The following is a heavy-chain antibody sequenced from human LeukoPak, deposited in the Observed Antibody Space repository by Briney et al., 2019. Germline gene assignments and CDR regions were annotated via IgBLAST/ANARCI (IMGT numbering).Heavy chain of an antibody. V-gene: IGHV1-69*04. CDR3: ARALSGKYYDSSEPGY. D-gene: IGHD3-22*01. CDR1: GGTFTSYA. J-gene: IGHJ4*02. CDR2: IIPILGIA. Sequence: ASVKVSCKASGGTFTSYAISWVRQAPGQGLEWMGRIIPILGIANYAQKFQGRVTITADKSTSTDYMELSSLRSEDTAVYYCARALSGKYYDSSEPGYWGQGTLVTVS.